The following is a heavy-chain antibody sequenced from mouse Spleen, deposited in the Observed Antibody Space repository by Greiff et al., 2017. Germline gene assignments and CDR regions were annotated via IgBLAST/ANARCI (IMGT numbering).Heavy chain of an antibody. D-gene: IGHD2-2*01. V-gene: IGHV1-14*01. J-gene: IGHJ2*01. CDR2: INPYNDGT. CDR3: ARARGYDSYYFDY. Sequence: VQLQQSGPELVKPGASVKMSCKASGYTFTSYVMHWVKQKPGQGLEWIGYINPYNDGTKYNEKFKGKATLTSDKSSSTAYMELSSLTSEDSAVYYCARARGYDSYYFDYWGQGTTLTVSS. CDR1: GYTFTSYV.